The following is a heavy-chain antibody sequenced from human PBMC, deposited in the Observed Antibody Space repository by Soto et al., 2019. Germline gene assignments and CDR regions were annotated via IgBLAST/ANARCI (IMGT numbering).Heavy chain of an antibody. V-gene: IGHV3-7*05. J-gene: IGHJ6*02. Sequence: EVRLMESGGGLVQPGGSLRLSCAASGFTFSGYWMSWVRQAPGKGLEWVGNIKQDGSEKYSVDSVKGRFTISRDNAQDSLYLQMNSLRAEDTAVYYCARDRGSGFFGQDYWEMDVWGQGTTVIVSS. CDR3: ARDRGSGFFGQDYWEMDV. D-gene: IGHD6-19*01. CDR2: IKQDGSEK. CDR1: GFTFSGYW.